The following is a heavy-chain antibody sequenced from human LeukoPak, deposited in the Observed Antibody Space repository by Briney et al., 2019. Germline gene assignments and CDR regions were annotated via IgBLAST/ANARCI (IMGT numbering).Heavy chain of an antibody. CDR2: IISSSSYI. D-gene: IGHD6-13*01. V-gene: IGHV3-21*01. Sequence: GGSLRLSCAASGFTFSSYSMNWVRQAPGKGLEWVSSIISSSSYIYYADSVKGRFTISRDNAKNSLYLQMNSLRAEDTAVYYCAGGIAAAGPEYFQHWGQGTLVTVSS. CDR1: GFTFSSYS. J-gene: IGHJ1*01. CDR3: AGGIAAAGPEYFQH.